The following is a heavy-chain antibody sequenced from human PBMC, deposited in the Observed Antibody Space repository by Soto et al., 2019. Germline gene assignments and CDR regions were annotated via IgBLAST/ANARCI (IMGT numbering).Heavy chain of an antibody. D-gene: IGHD3-16*01. CDR2: IYHSGST. J-gene: IGHJ6*02. CDR3: ASVSGSYYSGMDV. Sequence: PSETLSLTCAVSGGSISSSYWWSWVRQPPGKGLEWIGEIYHSGSTNYNTSLKSRVTISVDKSKNQFSLKVTSVTAADTAVYYCASVSGSYYSGMDVWGQGTTVTVFS. CDR1: GGSISSSYW. V-gene: IGHV4-4*02.